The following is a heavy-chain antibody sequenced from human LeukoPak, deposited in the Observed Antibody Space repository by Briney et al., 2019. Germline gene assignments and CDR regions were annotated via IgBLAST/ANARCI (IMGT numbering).Heavy chain of an antibody. CDR2: IIPILGIA. D-gene: IGHD3-10*01. Sequence: SVKVSCKASGGTFSSYAISWVRQAPGQGLEWMGRIIPILGIANYAQKFQGRVMITADKSTSTAYMELSSLRSEDTAVYYCARSQIPFGSGSYYYYGMDVWGQGTTVTVSS. CDR3: ARSQIPFGSGSYYYYGMDV. CDR1: GGTFSSYA. J-gene: IGHJ6*02. V-gene: IGHV1-69*04.